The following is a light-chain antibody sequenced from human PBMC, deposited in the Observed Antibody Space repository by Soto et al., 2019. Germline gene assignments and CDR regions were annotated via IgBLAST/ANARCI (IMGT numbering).Light chain of an antibody. V-gene: IGKV1-9*01. CDR3: QQLDRYPFT. J-gene: IGKJ4*01. CDR2: SAS. CDR1: LGISTY. Sequence: DIQMTQSPSTLSASVGDRVTITCRASLGISTYLAWYQQKPGKVPRLLIYSASTLQSGVPSRFSGSGSGTEFTLTISSLQPEDFASYYCQQLDRYPFTFGGGTKVDIK.